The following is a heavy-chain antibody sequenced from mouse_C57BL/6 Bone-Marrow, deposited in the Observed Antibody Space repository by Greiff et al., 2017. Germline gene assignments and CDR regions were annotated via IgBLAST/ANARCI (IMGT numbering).Heavy chain of an antibody. Sequence: QVQLQQSGAELARPGASVKLSCKASGYTFTSYGISWVKQRTGQGLEWIGEIYPRSGNTNYNEKFKGKATLTVDKSSSTAYMGLRSLTSEDSAVYLCASRQLMPYAIDCWGQGTTLTASS. CDR1: GYTFTSYG. V-gene: IGHV1-81*01. D-gene: IGHD3-2*02. J-gene: IGHJ2*01. CDR2: IYPRSGNT. CDR3: ASRQLMPYAIDC.